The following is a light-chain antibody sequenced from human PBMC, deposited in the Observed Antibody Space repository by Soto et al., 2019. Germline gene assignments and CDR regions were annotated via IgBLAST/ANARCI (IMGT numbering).Light chain of an antibody. Sequence: EIVLTQSPGTLSLSPGERATLSCRASQSVSSSSLAWYQQKPGQAPRLLIYGASSRATGIPDSFSGSGSGTDFTLTISRLEPEDFAVYYCQQYGSPPWTFGQGTKVEIK. J-gene: IGKJ1*01. CDR3: QQYGSPPWT. CDR2: GAS. CDR1: QSVSSSS. V-gene: IGKV3-20*01.